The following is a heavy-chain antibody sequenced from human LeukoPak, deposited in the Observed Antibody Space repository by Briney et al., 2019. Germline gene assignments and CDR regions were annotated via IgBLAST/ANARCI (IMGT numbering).Heavy chain of an antibody. Sequence: SETLSLTCTVSGGSISSYYWSWIRQPPGKGLEWIAFIYSSGSTNYNPSLKRRVTISVDTSKNQFSLRLSAVAAADTAVYYCARHSGLLYFDYWGQGNLVTVSS. D-gene: IGHD3-10*01. J-gene: IGHJ4*02. CDR2: IYSSGST. CDR3: ARHSGLLYFDY. CDR1: GGSISSYY. V-gene: IGHV4-59*08.